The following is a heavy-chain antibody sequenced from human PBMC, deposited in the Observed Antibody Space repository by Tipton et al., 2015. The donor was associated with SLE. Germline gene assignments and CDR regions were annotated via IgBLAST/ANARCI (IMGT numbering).Heavy chain of an antibody. V-gene: IGHV4-39*07. CDR1: GDSISNNNYY. J-gene: IGHJ4*02. CDR2: INYSGTT. D-gene: IGHD3-16*01. Sequence: TLSLTCSVSGDSISNNNYYWGWIRQPPGKGLEWIGNINYSGTTYFNPSLKTRVTISVDPSKIQFSLRLTSVTAADTAVYYCARAIGANYFNLWGLGTLVTVSS. CDR3: ARAIGANYFNL.